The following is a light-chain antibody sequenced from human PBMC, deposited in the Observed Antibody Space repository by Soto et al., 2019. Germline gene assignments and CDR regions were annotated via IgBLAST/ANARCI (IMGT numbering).Light chain of an antibody. Sequence: IVLMSSPGKLALSAEGGDPGCCRASQSVSSTSMAWYQHKPGLAPRLLVYGASRRATGIPDRFSGSGSGTDFTLTISRLEPEDSAVYYCHHYGTSLSYSFGQGTKVDIK. J-gene: IGKJ2*03. CDR3: HHYGTSLSYS. CDR2: GAS. CDR1: QSVSSTS. V-gene: IGKV3-20*01.